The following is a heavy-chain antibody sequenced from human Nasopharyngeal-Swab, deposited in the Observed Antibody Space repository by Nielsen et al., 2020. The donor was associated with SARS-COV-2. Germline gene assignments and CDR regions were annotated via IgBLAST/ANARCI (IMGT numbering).Heavy chain of an antibody. J-gene: IGHJ6*03. CDR1: GFTFSSYS. CDR2: ISSSSSTI. Sequence: GESLKISCAASGFTFSSYSMNWVRQAPGKGLEWVPYISSSSSTIYYADSVKGRFTISRDNAKNSLYLQMNSLRAEDTAVYYCARKDYDILTGYYPMDVWGKGTTVTVSS. D-gene: IGHD3-9*01. CDR3: ARKDYDILTGYYPMDV. V-gene: IGHV3-48*01.